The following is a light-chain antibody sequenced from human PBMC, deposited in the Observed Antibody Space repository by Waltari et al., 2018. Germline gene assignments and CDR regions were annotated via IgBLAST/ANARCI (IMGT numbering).Light chain of an antibody. V-gene: IGKV1-33*01. J-gene: IGKJ3*01. CDR2: DAS. CDR1: QAITNY. CDR3: QRYDNLPIFA. Sequence: DIQMTKSPPPLSESVGDRVTITCRASQAITNYLNWYQQKPGKAPKLLIHDASKLETGVPSRFSGSQSGTHFTLTISSLQPEDIGTYYCQRYDNLPIFAFGPGTKVEI.